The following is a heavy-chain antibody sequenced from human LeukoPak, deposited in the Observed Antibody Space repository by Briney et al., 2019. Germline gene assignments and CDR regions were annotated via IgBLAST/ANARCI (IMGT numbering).Heavy chain of an antibody. CDR1: GYTFTSYY. J-gene: IGHJ1*01. V-gene: IGHV1-46*01. CDR3: ARARAAAGAQYFQH. CDR2: IYTNDGSA. D-gene: IGHD6-13*01. Sequence: ASVKVSCKASGYTFTSYYLHWVRQAPGQRPEWMGIIYTNDGSARYAQKFQGRVTMTRETSTGTVYMELSSLSSDDTAVYYCARARAAAGAQYFQHWGQGTLVSASS.